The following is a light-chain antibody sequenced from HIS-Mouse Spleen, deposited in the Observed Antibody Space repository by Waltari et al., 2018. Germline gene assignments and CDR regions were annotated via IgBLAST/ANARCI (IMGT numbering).Light chain of an antibody. CDR1: ALPKQS. CDR3: QSADSSGTYVV. J-gene: IGLJ2*01. Sequence: SYELTQPPSVSVSPGQTARITCSGDALPKQSAYWYQQKPGQAPVLVNYKDSERPSGVPERFSCSSSGKTVTLTISGGQAEDEADYYCQSADSSGTYVVFGGGTKLTVL. V-gene: IGLV3-25*03. CDR2: KDS.